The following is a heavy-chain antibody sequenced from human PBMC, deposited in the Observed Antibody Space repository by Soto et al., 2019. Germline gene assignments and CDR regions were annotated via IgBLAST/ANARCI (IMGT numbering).Heavy chain of an antibody. CDR1: GFTLSMSA. D-gene: IGHD3-16*02. Sequence: EVQLMESGGGLVQPGGSLRLSCASSGFTLSMSAVNWVRQAPGKGLDWISFIGDSGDRTYYADSVKGRFTISRDRSKNTVSLQMDSLRAEDTAVYYCAKDRGIIVKAGDAFDVWGQGTKVTVSS. J-gene: IGHJ3*01. CDR3: AKDRGIIVKAGDAFDV. V-gene: IGHV3-23*01. CDR2: IGDSGDRT.